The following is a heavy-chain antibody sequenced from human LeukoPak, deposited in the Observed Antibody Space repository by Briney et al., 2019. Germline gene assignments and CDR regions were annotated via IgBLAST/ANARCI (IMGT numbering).Heavy chain of an antibody. Sequence: ASVKVSCKASGYTFTSYDINWVRQATGQGLEWMGWMNPNSGNTGYAQKFQGRVTMTRNTSISTAYMELSSLRSEDTAVYYCARDYCSSTSCFGWFAPWGQGTLVTVSS. CDR3: ARDYCSSTSCFGWFAP. V-gene: IGHV1-8*01. D-gene: IGHD2-2*01. CDR1: GYTFTSYD. CDR2: MNPNSGNT. J-gene: IGHJ5*02.